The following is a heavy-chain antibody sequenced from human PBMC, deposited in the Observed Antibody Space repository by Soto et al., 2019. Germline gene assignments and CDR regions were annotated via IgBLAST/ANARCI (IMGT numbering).Heavy chain of an antibody. V-gene: IGHV4-59*08. CDR2: IYYSGST. J-gene: IGHJ3*02. CDR1: GGSFSSYY. Sequence: PSETLSLTCTVSGGSFSSYYWSWIRQPPGKGLEWIGYIYYSGSTNYNPSLKSRVTISVDTSKNQFSLKLSSVTAADTAVYYCARSVRYCSGGSCYFTRDAFDIWGQGTMVTVSS. CDR3: ARSVRYCSGGSCYFTRDAFDI. D-gene: IGHD2-15*01.